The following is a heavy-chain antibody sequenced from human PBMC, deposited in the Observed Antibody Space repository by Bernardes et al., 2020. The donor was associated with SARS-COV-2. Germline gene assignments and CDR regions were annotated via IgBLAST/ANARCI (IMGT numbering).Heavy chain of an antibody. CDR3: VKSKEGFVNMVATSGVDY. J-gene: IGHJ4*02. D-gene: IGHD5-12*01. CDR1: GFAFSDYA. V-gene: IGHV3-23*01. Sequence: GGSLRLSCAASGFAFSDYAMGWVRQGPGKGLEWVSAISGSGRSTYYADSVKGRFTISGDKSKNTLFLQMDSLRAEDTAMYYCVKSKEGFVNMVATSGVDYWGQGTLVTVSS. CDR2: ISGSGRST.